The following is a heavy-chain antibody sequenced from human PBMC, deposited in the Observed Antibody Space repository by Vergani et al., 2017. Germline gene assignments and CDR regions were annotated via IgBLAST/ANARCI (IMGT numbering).Heavy chain of an antibody. CDR2: IKQDGSEK. CDR3: ARVSVWTTVTTHYYYGMDV. D-gene: IGHD4-17*01. CDR1: GFTFSSYW. Sequence: EVQLVESGGGLVQPGGSLRLSCAASGFTFSSYWMSWVRQAPGKGLEWVANIKQDGSEKYYVDSVKGRFTISRDNAKNSLYLQMNSLRAEDTAVYYCARVSVWTTVTTHYYYGMDVWGQGTTVTVSS. V-gene: IGHV3-7*01. J-gene: IGHJ6*02.